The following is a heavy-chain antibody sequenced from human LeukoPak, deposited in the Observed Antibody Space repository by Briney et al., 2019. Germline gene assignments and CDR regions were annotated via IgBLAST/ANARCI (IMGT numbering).Heavy chain of an antibody. CDR2: ISYDGSNK. CDR1: GFTFNTYP. D-gene: IGHD3-10*01. J-gene: IGHJ6*02. CDR3: AKDHISGLYYYYYYGMDV. Sequence: GGSLRLSCAASGFTFNTYPMHWVRQAPGKGLEWVAVISYDGSNKYYADSVKGRFTISRDNSKNTLYLQMNSLRAEDTAVYYCAKDHISGLYYYYYYGMDVWGQGTTVTVSS. V-gene: IGHV3-30*18.